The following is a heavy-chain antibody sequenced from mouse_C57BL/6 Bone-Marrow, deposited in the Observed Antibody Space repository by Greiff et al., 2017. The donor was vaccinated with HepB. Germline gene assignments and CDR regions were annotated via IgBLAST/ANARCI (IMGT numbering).Heavy chain of an antibody. J-gene: IGHJ4*01. D-gene: IGHD1-1*02. CDR3: ARMVVTFYYYAMDY. V-gene: IGHV2-2*01. CDR1: GFSLTSYG. Sequence: VQLQQSGPGLVQPSQSLSITCTVSGFSLTSYGVHWVRQSPGKGLEWLGVIWSGGSTDYNAAFISRLSISKDNTKSEVFFKMNILQADNTAIYYCARMVVTFYYYAMDYWGQGTSVTVSS. CDR2: IWSGGST.